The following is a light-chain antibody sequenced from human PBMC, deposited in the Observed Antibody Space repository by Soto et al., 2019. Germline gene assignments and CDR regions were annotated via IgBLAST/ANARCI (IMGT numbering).Light chain of an antibody. V-gene: IGKV4-1*01. CDR3: QQYYSTPT. Sequence: DIVMTQSPDSLAVSLGERATINCKSSQSVLYSSNNKNYLAWYQQKPGKPPKLLIYWASTRESGVPDRLSGSGSGTDFTLTIRSLQAEDVAVYYCQQYYSTPTFGQGTKVDIK. CDR1: QSVLYSSNNKNY. J-gene: IGKJ1*01. CDR2: WAS.